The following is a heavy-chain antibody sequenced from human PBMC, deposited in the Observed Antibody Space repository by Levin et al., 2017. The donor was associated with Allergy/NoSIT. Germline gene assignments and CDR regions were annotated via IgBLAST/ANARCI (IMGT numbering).Heavy chain of an antibody. J-gene: IGHJ4*02. Sequence: SETLSLTCTVSGGSISSYYWSWIRQPPGKGLEWIGYIYYSGSTNYNPSLKSRVTISVDTSKNQFSLKLSSVTAADTAVYYCARRDSYGDWGYFDYWGQGTLVTVSS. CDR2: IYYSGST. CDR3: ARRDSYGDWGYFDY. CDR1: GGSISSYY. V-gene: IGHV4-59*01. D-gene: IGHD5-18*01.